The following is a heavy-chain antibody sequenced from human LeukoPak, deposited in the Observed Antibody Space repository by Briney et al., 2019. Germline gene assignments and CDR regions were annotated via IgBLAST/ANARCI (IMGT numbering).Heavy chain of an antibody. CDR1: GFTFSTYA. J-gene: IGHJ4*02. CDR3: AKDRGYGSGREFDY. Sequence: GGSLRLSCAASGFTFSTYAMTWVRQGPGKGLEWVSTTSDNGANTYYTDFVRGRFTISRDNSKNTLYLQLNSLGAEDTAVYYCAKDRGYGSGREFDYWGQGTLVTVSS. D-gene: IGHD3-10*01. CDR2: TSDNGANT. V-gene: IGHV3-23*01.